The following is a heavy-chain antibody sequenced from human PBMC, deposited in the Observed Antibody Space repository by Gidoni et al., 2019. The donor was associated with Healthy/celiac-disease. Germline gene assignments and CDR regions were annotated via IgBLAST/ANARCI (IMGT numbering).Heavy chain of an antibody. V-gene: IGHV3-13*01. CDR1: GFTFSSYD. J-gene: IGHJ3*02. CDR2: IGTAGDT. CDR3: ARVGYYYDSSGYYAFDI. Sequence: EVQLVESGGGLVQPGGSLRLYCAASGFTFSSYDMHWVRQATGKGLEWVSAIGTAGDTYYPGSVKGRFTISRENAKNSLYLQMNSLRAGDTAVYYCARVGYYYDSSGYYAFDIWGQGTMVTVSS. D-gene: IGHD3-22*01.